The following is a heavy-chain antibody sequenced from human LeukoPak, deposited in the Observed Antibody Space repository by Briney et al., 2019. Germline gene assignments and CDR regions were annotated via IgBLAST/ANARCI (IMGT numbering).Heavy chain of an antibody. CDR2: IHNSGST. CDR1: GGSVSSGSYY. CDR3: ARGGASSIPFDP. J-gene: IGHJ5*02. V-gene: IGHV4-61*01. Sequence: SETLSLTCTVSGGSVSSGSYYWSWLRQPPGKGREWIGFIHNSGSTKYNPSLMSRVTISVDTSKNPFSLKLSSVTAAETAVYYCARGGASSIPFDPWGQGTLVTVSS. D-gene: IGHD2-2*01.